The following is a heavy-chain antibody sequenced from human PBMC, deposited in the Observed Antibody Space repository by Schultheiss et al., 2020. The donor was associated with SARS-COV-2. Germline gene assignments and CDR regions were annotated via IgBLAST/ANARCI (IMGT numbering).Heavy chain of an antibody. D-gene: IGHD5-18*01. Sequence: LRLSCSVSGGSISGGVYYWNWIRQPPGKGLESIGYIYYSGSTYYNPSLKSRVTISVDTSKNQFSLKLSSVTAADTAVYYCARVDTAMANHYYFDYWGQGTLVTVSS. J-gene: IGHJ4*02. CDR3: ARVDTAMANHYYFDY. CDR2: IYYSGST. V-gene: IGHV4-30-4*01. CDR1: GGSISGGVYY.